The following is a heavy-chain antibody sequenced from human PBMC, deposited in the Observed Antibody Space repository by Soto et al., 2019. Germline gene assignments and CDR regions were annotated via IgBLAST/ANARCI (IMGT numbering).Heavy chain of an antibody. CDR2: IFSNDEK. D-gene: IGHD6-19*01. CDR3: ARSHPPWLETSGAFDI. V-gene: IGHV2-26*01. Sequence: QVTLKESGPVLVKPTETLTLTCTVSGFSLSNARMGVSWIRQPPGKALEWLAHIFSNDEKSYSTSLKSSLTISKDTYKSQVVPTMANMDPVDTATYYCARSHPPWLETSGAFDIWGQGTMVTVSS. J-gene: IGHJ3*02. CDR1: GFSLSNARMG.